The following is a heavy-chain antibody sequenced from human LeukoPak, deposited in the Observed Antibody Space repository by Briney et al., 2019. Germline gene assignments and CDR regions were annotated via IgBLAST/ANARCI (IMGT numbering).Heavy chain of an antibody. J-gene: IGHJ2*01. D-gene: IGHD3-22*01. V-gene: IGHV1-24*01. CDR3: ATSGGLLDENWYFDL. CDR1: GYTLTELS. Sequence: ASVKVSCTVSGYTLTELSMHWVRQAPGKGLEWMGGFDPEDGETIYAQKFQGRVTMTEDTSTDTAYMELSSLRSEDTAVYYCATSGGLLDENWYFDLWGRGTLVTVSS. CDR2: FDPEDGET.